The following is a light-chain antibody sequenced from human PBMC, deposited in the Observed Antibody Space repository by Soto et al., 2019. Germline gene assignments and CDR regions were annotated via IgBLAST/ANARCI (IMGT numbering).Light chain of an antibody. CDR3: QQYGSSRIT. Sequence: EIVLTQSPGTLSLSTGERATLSCRASHSISSRHLAWYQQKPGHAPRLLIYAACTRATDIPGKFSGSGSGAYFTLSISRLDPEDFAVYYCQQYGSSRITFGQGTRLEIK. CDR1: HSISSRH. V-gene: IGKV3-20*01. J-gene: IGKJ5*01. CDR2: AAC.